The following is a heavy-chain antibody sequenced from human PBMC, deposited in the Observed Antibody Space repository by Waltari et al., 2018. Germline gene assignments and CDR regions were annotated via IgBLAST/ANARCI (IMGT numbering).Heavy chain of an antibody. V-gene: IGHV1-69*02. CDR2: IIPSIGIA. Sequence: QVQLVQSGAEVKKPGSSVKVSCKASGGTFSSYTISWVRQAPGQGLEWMGRIIPSIGIANYAQKCQGGVTITADKSTRKAYMELSSLRSEDTGVYYCARASDDYGDYRGWFDPWGQGTLVTVSS. CDR1: GGTFSSYT. D-gene: IGHD4-17*01. J-gene: IGHJ5*02. CDR3: ARASDDYGDYRGWFDP.